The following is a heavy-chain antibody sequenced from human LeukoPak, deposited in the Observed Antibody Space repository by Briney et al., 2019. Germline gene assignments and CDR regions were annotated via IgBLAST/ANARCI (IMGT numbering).Heavy chain of an antibody. CDR1: GFTFSNYA. D-gene: IGHD3-22*01. Sequence: GGSLRLSCAASGFTFSNYAMSGVRQAPGKGLEWVSVISGSGGSTYYADSVKGRFTISRDNSKNTLYVQMNSLRAEDTAIYYCAKVRYGVVVITPNYFDYWGQGTLVTVSS. J-gene: IGHJ4*02. V-gene: IGHV3-23*01. CDR2: ISGSGGST. CDR3: AKVRYGVVVITPNYFDY.